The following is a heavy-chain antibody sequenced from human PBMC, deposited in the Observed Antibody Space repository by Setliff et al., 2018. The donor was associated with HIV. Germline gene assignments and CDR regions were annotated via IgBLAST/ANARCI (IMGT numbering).Heavy chain of an antibody. J-gene: IGHJ3*02. CDR1: GFTFVNHD. Sequence: RLSCAASGFTFVNHDIEWVRQAPGKGLEWVSHIGTAGDTYYLDSVKGRFTISREDARNSGYLQMNSLRDDDTAVYFCARTAYYRDSSGYYSVAFDMWGPGTMVTVSS. CDR3: ARTAYYRDSSGYYSVAFDM. V-gene: IGHV3-13*01. CDR2: IGTAGDT. D-gene: IGHD3-22*01.